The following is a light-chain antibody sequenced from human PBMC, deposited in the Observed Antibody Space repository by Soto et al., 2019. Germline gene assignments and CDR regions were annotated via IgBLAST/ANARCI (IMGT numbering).Light chain of an antibody. CDR1: NIGSKS. V-gene: IGLV3-21*04. J-gene: IGLJ1*01. Sequence: SYELTQPPSVSVAPGKTARITCGGNNIGSKSVHWYQQKPGQAPVLVIYYDSDRPSGIPERFSGSNSGNTATLTISRVEAGDEADSYCQVWDSSSDHDVFGTGTKVTVL. CDR2: YDS. CDR3: QVWDSSSDHDV.